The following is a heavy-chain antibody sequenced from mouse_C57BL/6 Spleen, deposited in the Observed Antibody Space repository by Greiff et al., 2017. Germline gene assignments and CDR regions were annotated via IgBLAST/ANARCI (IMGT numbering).Heavy chain of an antibody. CDR1: GYTFTDYE. CDR2: IDPETGGT. J-gene: IGHJ4*01. V-gene: IGHV1-15*01. D-gene: IGHD1-1*01. CDR3: TGYYYGSSFYARDY. Sequence: QVQLQQSGAELVRPGASVTLSCKASGYTFTDYEMHWVKQTPVHGLEWIGAIDPETGGTAYNQKFKGKAILTADKSSSTAYMELRSLTSEDSAVYYCTGYYYGSSFYARDYWGQGTSVTVSS.